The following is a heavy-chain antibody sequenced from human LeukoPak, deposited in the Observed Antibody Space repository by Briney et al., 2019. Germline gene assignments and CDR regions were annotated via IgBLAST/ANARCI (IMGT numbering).Heavy chain of an antibody. D-gene: IGHD4-17*01. V-gene: IGHV3-23*01. J-gene: IGHJ4*02. CDR2: ISGSGGST. CDR3: AKSSWSVTPGYFDY. Sequence: SGGSLRLSCAASGFTFSSYGMHWVRQTPGRGLEWVSTISGSGGSTYYADSVKGRFTISRDNSKNTLYLQMDSLRAEDTAIYYCAKSSWSVTPGYFDYWGQGTLVTVSS. CDR1: GFTFSSYG.